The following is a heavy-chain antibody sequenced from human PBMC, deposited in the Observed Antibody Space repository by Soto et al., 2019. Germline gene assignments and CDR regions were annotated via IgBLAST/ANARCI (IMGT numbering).Heavy chain of an antibody. CDR3: AKDLDKHDFWSGPGYYYYGMDV. CDR2: ISYDGSNK. J-gene: IGHJ6*02. D-gene: IGHD3-3*01. V-gene: IGHV3-30*18. CDR1: VFTFISYG. Sequence: GWSLRLSCASSVFTFISYGMHWVRQAPGKGLEWVAVISYDGSNKYYADSVKGRFTISRDNSKNTLYLQMNSLRAEDTAVYYCAKDLDKHDFWSGPGYYYYGMDVWGQGTTVTVSS.